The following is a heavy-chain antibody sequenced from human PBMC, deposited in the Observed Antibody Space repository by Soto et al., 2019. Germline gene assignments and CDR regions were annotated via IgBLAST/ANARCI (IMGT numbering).Heavy chain of an antibody. V-gene: IGHV4-4*02. CDR2: IYHSGST. J-gene: IGHJ4*02. CDR1: GASITGINW. Sequence: QVKLQESGPELVKPSGTLSLTCAAPGASITGINWWSWVRRPPGKGLEWVGEIYHSGSTNYNLSLKSRVTISIDKSKNQFSLKLSSVTAADTAVYYCARSTVTEDYWGQGTLVTVSS. D-gene: IGHD4-17*01. CDR3: ARSTVTEDY.